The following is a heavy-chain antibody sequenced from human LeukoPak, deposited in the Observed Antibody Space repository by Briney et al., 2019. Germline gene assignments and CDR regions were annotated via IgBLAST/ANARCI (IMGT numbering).Heavy chain of an antibody. Sequence: GRSLRLSCAASGFTFDDYAMYWVRHAPGKGLEWVSGISWNSGNIGYADSVKGRFTISRDNAKNSLYLQMDSLRAEDTALYYCTKGSYYDSRGYFDYWGQGILVTVSS. CDR1: GFTFDDYA. CDR3: TKGSYYDSRGYFDY. D-gene: IGHD3-22*01. J-gene: IGHJ4*02. CDR2: ISWNSGNI. V-gene: IGHV3-9*01.